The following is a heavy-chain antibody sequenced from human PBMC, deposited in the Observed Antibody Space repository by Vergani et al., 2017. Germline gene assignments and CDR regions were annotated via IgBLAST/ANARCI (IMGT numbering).Heavy chain of an antibody. CDR1: GYTFTSYG. Sequence: QVQLVQSGAEVKKPGASVKVSCKASGYTFTSYGISWVRQAPGQGLEWIGWISAYNGNTNYAPKLQGRVTMTTDTSTSTAYMELRSLRSDDTAVYYCARVYYDILTGNRCYYFDYWGQGTLVTVSS. CDR3: ARVYYDILTGNRCYYFDY. J-gene: IGHJ4*02. V-gene: IGHV1-18*01. D-gene: IGHD3-9*01. CDR2: ISAYNGNT.